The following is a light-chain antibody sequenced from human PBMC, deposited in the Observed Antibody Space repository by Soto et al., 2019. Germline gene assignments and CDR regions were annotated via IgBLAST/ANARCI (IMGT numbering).Light chain of an antibody. Sequence: QSALTQPPSASGSPGQSVTISCTGTSSDVGGYNYVSWYQQYPGRAPKLMIYAVTKRPSGVPDRFSGSKSGNTASLTVSGLQAEDEADYYCSSYAASTTFDLGFGGGTKLTVL. CDR1: SSDVGGYNY. J-gene: IGLJ3*02. CDR3: SSYAASTTFDLG. CDR2: AVT. V-gene: IGLV2-8*01.